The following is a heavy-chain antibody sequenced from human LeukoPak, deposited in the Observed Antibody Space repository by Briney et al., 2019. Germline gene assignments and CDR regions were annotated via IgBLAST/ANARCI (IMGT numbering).Heavy chain of an antibody. V-gene: IGHV1-69*13. CDR3: ASLSYYDLSGYFY. CDR2: IIPIFGTA. CDR1: GGTFSSYA. D-gene: IGHD3-22*01. J-gene: IGHJ4*02. Sequence: SVKVSCKASGGTFSSYAISWVRQAPGQGLEWMGGIIPIFGTANYAQKLQGRVTITADESTSTAYMELSSLTSDDTAVYYCASLSYYDLSGYFYWGQGTLVTVSS.